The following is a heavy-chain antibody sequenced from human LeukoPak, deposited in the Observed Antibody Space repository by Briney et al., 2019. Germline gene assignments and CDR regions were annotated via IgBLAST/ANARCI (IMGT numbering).Heavy chain of an antibody. V-gene: IGHV3-33*01. CDR2: IWYDGSNK. D-gene: IGHD3-10*01. CDR3: ARDDGSGSY. CDR1: GFTFSSYG. J-gene: IGHJ4*02. Sequence: GGSLRLSCAASGFTFSSYGMHWVRQAPGKGLEWVVVIWYDGSNKYYADSVKGRFTISRDNSKNTLYLKMNSLRAEDTAVYYCARDDGSGSYWGQGTLVTVSS.